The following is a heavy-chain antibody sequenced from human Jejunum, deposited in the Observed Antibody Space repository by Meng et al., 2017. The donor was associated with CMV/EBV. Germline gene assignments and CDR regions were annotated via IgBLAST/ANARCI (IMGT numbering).Heavy chain of an antibody. V-gene: IGHV3-74*01. D-gene: IGHD5-24*01. CDR2: ISPDGSST. Sequence: CAASGFAFSGYWMRWVRQAPGRGLVWVSQISPDGSSTYYADSVKGRLTISRDNANSVLFLQMNSLRSDDAAVYYCVRGGDGYGNFDYWGQGTLVTVSS. CDR1: GFAFSGYW. CDR3: VRGGDGYGNFDY. J-gene: IGHJ4*02.